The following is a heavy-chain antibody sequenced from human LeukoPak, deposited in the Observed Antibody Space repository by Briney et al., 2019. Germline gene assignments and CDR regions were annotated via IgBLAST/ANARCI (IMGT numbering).Heavy chain of an antibody. CDR2: ISWNSGSI. V-gene: IGHV3-9*01. J-gene: IGHJ4*02. Sequence: GGSLRLSCAASGFTFDDYALHWLRQAPGKGLEWVSGISWNSGSIGYADSVKGRFTISRDNAKNSLYLQMNSLRAEDTALYYCAKGDSPGPYYYDSSGYSGPRNYFDYWGQGTLVTVSS. D-gene: IGHD3-22*01. CDR3: AKGDSPGPYYYDSSGYSGPRNYFDY. CDR1: GFTFDDYA.